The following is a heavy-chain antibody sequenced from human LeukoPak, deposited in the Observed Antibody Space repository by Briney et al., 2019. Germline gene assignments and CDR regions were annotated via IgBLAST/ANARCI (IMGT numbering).Heavy chain of an antibody. CDR1: GFIFSDYD. Sequence: PGGSLRLTCAASGFIFSDYDMNWVSQAPGEGLEWVALSSSVGSYKYYGDYVKGRFTISRDNSKNTLYLQMNSLRAEDTAVYYCAKAILTGYYRGYFDYWGQGTLVTVSS. D-gene: IGHD3-9*01. CDR3: AKAILTGYYRGYFDY. J-gene: IGHJ4*02. CDR2: SSSVGSYK. V-gene: IGHV3-23*01.